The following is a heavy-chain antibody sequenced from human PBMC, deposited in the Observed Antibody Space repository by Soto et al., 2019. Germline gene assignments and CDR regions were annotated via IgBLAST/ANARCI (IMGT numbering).Heavy chain of an antibody. CDR2: ISAYNGNT. J-gene: IGHJ3*02. CDR1: GYAFTSYG. V-gene: IGHV1-18*01. CDR3: ARGSIAVAGGNAFDI. D-gene: IGHD6-19*01. Sequence: ASVKVSCKASGYAFTSYGISWVRQAPGQGLEWMGWISAYNGNTNYAQKLQGRVTLATDTSTSTAYMELRSLRSDDTAVYYCARGSIAVAGGNAFDIWGQGTMVTVSS.